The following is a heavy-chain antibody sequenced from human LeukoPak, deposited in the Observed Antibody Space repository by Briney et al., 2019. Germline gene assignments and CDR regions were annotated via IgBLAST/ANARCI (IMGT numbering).Heavy chain of an antibody. J-gene: IGHJ5*02. CDR1: GFVFSASY. V-gene: IGHV3-7*01. CDR3: VRGGTSWTVS. Sequence: GGSLRLSCAASGFVFSASYMSWVRKAPGKGLEWVATIKPDGSEKYHVDSVSGRFTISRDNTNDSLFLQMNSLRVDDTAVYYCVRGGTSWTVSWGQGTLVNVS. CDR2: IKPDGSEK. D-gene: IGHD1-1*01.